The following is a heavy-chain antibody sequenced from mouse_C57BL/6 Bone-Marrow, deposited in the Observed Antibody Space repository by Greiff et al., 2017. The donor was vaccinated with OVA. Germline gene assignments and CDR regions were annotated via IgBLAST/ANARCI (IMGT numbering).Heavy chain of an antibody. CDR1: GFNIKDDY. D-gene: IGHD1-1*01. J-gene: IGHJ4*01. Sequence: VQLKQSGAELVRPGASVKLSCTASGFNIKDDYMHWVKQRPEQGLEWIGWIDPENGDTEYASKFQGKATITADTSSNTAYLQLSSLTSEDTAVYYCTPYYYGSSPYAMDYWGQGTSVTVSS. V-gene: IGHV14-4*01. CDR2: IDPENGDT. CDR3: TPYYYGSSPYAMDY.